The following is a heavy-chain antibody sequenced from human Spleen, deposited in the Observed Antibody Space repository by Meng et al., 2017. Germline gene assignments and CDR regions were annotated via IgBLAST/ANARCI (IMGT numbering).Heavy chain of an antibody. V-gene: IGHV1-69*04. CDR3: ARENTIAVAGTYFDY. Sequence: SVKVSCKASGYTLSICDISWVRQAPGQGLEWMGRIIPILGIANYAQKFQGRVTITADKSTSTAYMELSSLRSEDTAVYYCARENTIAVAGTYFDYWGQGTLVTVSS. CDR1: GYTLSICD. D-gene: IGHD6-19*01. CDR2: IIPILGIA. J-gene: IGHJ4*02.